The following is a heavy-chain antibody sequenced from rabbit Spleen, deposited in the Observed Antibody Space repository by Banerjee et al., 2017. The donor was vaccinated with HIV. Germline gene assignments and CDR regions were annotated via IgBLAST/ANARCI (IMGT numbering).Heavy chain of an antibody. CDR3: VRDQAGDGDSGPYYLNL. Sequence: QEQLEESGGDLVKPEGSLTLTCAASGFSFSSSYWICWVRQAPGKGLEWIACINAGSSGSHYANWAKGRFTISKTSSTTVTLQLTSLTAADTATYFCVRDQAGDGDSGPYYLNLWGQGTLVTVS. CDR1: GFSFSSSYW. CDR2: INAGSSGS. J-gene: IGHJ4*01. D-gene: IGHD2-1*01. V-gene: IGHV1S45*01.